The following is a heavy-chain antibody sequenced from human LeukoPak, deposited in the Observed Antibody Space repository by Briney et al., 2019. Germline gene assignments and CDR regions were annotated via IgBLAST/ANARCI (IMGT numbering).Heavy chain of an antibody. CDR1: GYTFSDYY. D-gene: IGHD6-19*01. V-gene: IGHV1-2*02. CDR3: ARDGGDSSGWYDYYYYYMDV. CDR2: INPDSGGT. Sequence: ASVKVSCKASGYTFSDYYMHWMRQAPGQGLEWMGWINPDSGGTKYAQKFQDRVTMTSDTSISTAYMELSRLRSDDTAVYYCARDGGDSSGWYDYYYYYMDVWGKGTTVTVSS. J-gene: IGHJ6*03.